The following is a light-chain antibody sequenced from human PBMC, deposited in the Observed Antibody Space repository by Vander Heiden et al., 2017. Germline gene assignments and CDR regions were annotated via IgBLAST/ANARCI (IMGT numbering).Light chain of an antibody. Sequence: QSALTQPPSAPGPPGQSVTIPCTGTSSDVGGYNYVSWYQQHPGKAPKLIVYDVSERPSGVPDRFSGSKSGNTASLTVSGLQAEDEADDYCSSYAGRNNVVFGGGTKLTVL. CDR2: DVS. CDR1: SSDVGGYNY. CDR3: SSYAGRNNVV. V-gene: IGLV2-8*01. J-gene: IGLJ2*01.